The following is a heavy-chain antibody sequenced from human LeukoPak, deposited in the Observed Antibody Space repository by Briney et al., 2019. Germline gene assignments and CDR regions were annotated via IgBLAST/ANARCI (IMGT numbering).Heavy chain of an antibody. CDR1: GGSFSGYY. V-gene: IGHV3-23*01. Sequence: ETLSLTCAVYGGSFSGYYWSWIRQPPGKGLEWVSGIGGSGGSTYYADSVKGRFTISRDNSKDTLYLQMNSLRAEDTAVYYCAKDFGIRNYGSGSHYFDCWGQGTLVTVSS. J-gene: IGHJ4*02. D-gene: IGHD3-10*01. CDR3: AKDFGIRNYGSGSHYFDC. CDR2: IGGSGGST.